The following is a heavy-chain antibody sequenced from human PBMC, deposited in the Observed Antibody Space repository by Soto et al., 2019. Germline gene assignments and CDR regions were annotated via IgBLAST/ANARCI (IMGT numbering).Heavy chain of an antibody. J-gene: IGHJ4*02. D-gene: IGHD4-17*01. V-gene: IGHV3-21*01. CDR1: GFTFSSYG. CDR2: ISSSSSYI. CDR3: ARERGGYGGNFDY. Sequence: PGGSLRLSCAASGFTFSSYGMNWVRQAPGKGLEWVSSISSSSSYIYYANSVKGRFTISRDNAKNSLYLQMNSLRAEDTAVYYCARERGGYGGNFDYWGQGPLVTVSS.